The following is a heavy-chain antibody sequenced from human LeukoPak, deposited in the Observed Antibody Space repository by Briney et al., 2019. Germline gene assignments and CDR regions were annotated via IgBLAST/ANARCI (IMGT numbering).Heavy chain of an antibody. J-gene: IGHJ5*02. CDR2: IYPGDSDT. D-gene: IGHD6-6*01. Sequence: GESLKISCKGSGYSFTSYWIGWVRQMPGKGLEWMGIIYPGDSDTRYSPSFQGQVTISAVKSISTAYLQWSSLKASDTAMYYCARHGYSSSSRVNWFDPWGQGTLVTVSS. CDR3: ARHGYSSSSRVNWFDP. CDR1: GYSFTSYW. V-gene: IGHV5-51*01.